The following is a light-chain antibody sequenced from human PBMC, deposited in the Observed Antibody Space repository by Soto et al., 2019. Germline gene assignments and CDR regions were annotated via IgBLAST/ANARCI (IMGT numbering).Light chain of an antibody. Sequence: QSVLTQPASVSGSPGQSITIPCTGTSNDIGGYNYVSWYQQFPGKAPKLIIYDVTNRPSGVSFRFSGSKSGNTASLTISGLQAEDETDYYCFSYTTSSTYVFGTGTKVTVL. CDR3: FSYTTSSTYV. CDR2: DVT. V-gene: IGLV2-14*03. CDR1: SNDIGGYNY. J-gene: IGLJ1*01.